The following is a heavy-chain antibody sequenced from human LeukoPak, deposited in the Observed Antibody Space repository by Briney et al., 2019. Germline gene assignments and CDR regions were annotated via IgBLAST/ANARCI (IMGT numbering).Heavy chain of an antibody. D-gene: IGHD3-10*01. CDR2: IHHTGTT. CDR3: ARNLVPYFGELDP. Sequence: NPSETLSLTCTVSGGSINTDNYYWSWIRQSPVKGLEWICYIHHTGTTYYNPSLRSRVSISVFTSNNQFSLTLISVTAADTAVYYCARNLVPYFGELDPWGRGTLVTVSS. V-gene: IGHV4-31*03. J-gene: IGHJ5*02. CDR1: GGSINTDNYY.